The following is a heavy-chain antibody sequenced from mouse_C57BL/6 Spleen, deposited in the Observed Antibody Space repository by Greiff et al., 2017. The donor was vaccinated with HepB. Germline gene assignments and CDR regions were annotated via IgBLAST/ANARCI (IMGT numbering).Heavy chain of an antibody. V-gene: IGHV5-17*01. CDR1: GFTFSDYG. Sequence: EVQVVESGGGLVKPGGFLKLSCAASGFTFSDYGMHWVRQAPEKGLEWVAYISSGSSTIYYADTVKGRFIISRDNAKNTLFLQMTSLRSEDTAMYYCARTKVFDYWGQGTTLTVSS. CDR2: ISSGSSTI. J-gene: IGHJ2*01. CDR3: ARTKVFDY.